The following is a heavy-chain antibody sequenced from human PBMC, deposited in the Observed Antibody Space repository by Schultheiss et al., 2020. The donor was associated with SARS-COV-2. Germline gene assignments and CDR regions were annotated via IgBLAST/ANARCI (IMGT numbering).Heavy chain of an antibody. J-gene: IGHJ5*02. D-gene: IGHD2-2*01. CDR1: GGSISSYY. CDR3: ARRPAAVGGGWFDP. Sequence: SETLSLTCTVSGGSISSYYWSWIRQPPGKGLEWIGSIYYSGSTYYNPSLKSRVTISVDKSKNQFSLKLSSVTAADTAVYYCARRPAAVGGGWFDPWGQGTLVTVSS. CDR2: IYYSGST. V-gene: IGHV4-59*08.